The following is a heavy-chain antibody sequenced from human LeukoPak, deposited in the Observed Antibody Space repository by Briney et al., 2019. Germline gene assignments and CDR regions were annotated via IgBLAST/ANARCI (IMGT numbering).Heavy chain of an antibody. CDR1: GGSISSYY. Sequence: SSETLSLTCTVSGGSISSYYWGWIRQPPGKGLEWIGSIYYSGSTYYNPSLKSRVTISVDTSKNQFSLKLSSVTAADTAVYYCARASLEYSSSWYISFDYWGQGTLVTVSS. J-gene: IGHJ4*02. CDR2: IYYSGST. CDR3: ARASLEYSSSWYISFDY. D-gene: IGHD6-13*01. V-gene: IGHV4-39*07.